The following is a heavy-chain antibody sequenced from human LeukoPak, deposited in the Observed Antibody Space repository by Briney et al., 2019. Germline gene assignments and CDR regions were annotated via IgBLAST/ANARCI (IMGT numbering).Heavy chain of an antibody. CDR1: GGYLSGYY. J-gene: IGHJ4*02. Sequence: PSETLSLTCAVYGGYLSGYYWTWIRQTPGKGLELIGEINYSGDTNYNRSLKSRVTISADTTKNQLSLRLSSVTAADTAVYYCARRGTAYCRGGNCYSDKYFDYWGQGTQVTVSS. CDR3: ARRGTAYCRGGNCYSDKYFDY. D-gene: IGHD2-15*01. V-gene: IGHV4-34*01. CDR2: INYSGDT.